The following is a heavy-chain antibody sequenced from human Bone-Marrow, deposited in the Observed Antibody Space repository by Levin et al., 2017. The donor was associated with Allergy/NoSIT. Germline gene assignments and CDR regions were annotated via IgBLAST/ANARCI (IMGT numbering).Heavy chain of an antibody. V-gene: IGHV3-7*01. CDR2: IKQDGSEK. CDR3: ARGGPGIAAAGPHYFDY. J-gene: IGHJ4*02. CDR1: GFTFSSYW. D-gene: IGHD6-13*01. Sequence: PGGSLRLSCAASGFTFSSYWMSWVRQAPGKGLEWVANIKQDGSEKYYVDSVKGRFTISRDNAKNSLYLQMNSLRAEDTAVYYCARGGPGIAAAGPHYFDYWGQGTLVTVSS.